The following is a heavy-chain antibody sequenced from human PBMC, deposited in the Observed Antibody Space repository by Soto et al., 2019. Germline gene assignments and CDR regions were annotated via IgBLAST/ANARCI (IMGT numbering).Heavy chain of an antibody. V-gene: IGHV3-48*01. CDR1: GFTFSSYS. Sequence: EVQLVESGGGLAQPGGSLRLSCAASGFTFSSYSMNWVRLAPGKGLEWVSYISSSSSTIYYADSVKGRFTISRDNAKNSLSLQMNNLRAEDTAVYYCARTPTRSPLYYFDYWGQGTLVTVSS. J-gene: IGHJ4*02. CDR2: ISSSSSTI. CDR3: ARTPTRSPLYYFDY.